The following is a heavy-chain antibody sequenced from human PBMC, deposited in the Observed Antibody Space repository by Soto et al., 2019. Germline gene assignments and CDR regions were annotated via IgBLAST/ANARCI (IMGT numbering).Heavy chain of an antibody. CDR1: GGSFSGYY. CDR2: INHSGST. Sequence: SETLSLTCAVYGGSFSGYYWTLIRQPPGKGLEWIGEINHSGSTNYNPSLKSRVTISVDTSKNQFSLKLSSVTAADTAVYYCARSRIAVAGTSSPFNYWGQGTLVTVSS. CDR3: ARSRIAVAGTSSPFNY. J-gene: IGHJ4*02. D-gene: IGHD6-13*01. V-gene: IGHV4-34*01.